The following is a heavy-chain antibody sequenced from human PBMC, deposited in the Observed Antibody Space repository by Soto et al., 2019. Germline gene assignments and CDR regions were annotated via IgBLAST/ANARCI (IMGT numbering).Heavy chain of an antibody. J-gene: IGHJ6*02. V-gene: IGHV1-18*01. CDR2: ISAYNGNT. Sequence: EASVKVSCKASGYTFTSYGISWVRQAPGQGLEWMGWISAYNGNTNYAQKLQGRVTMTTDTSTSTAYMELRSLRSDDTAVYYCARARVTQQLFYGMDVWGQGTTVTVSS. D-gene: IGHD6-13*01. CDR1: GYTFTSYG. CDR3: ARARVTQQLFYGMDV.